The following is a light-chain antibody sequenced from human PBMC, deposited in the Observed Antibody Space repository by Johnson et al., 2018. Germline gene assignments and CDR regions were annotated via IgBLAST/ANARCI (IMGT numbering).Light chain of an antibody. CDR1: SSNIGNNY. CDR3: GTWDSTLRVGNV. CDR2: ENN. Sequence: QSVLTQPPSVSAAPGQKVTISCSGSSSNIGNNYVSWYQQLPGTAPKLLIYENNKRPSGIPDRFAGSKSGTSATLGITGLQNGDGADYYCGTWDSTLRVGNVFGAGTKVTFL. J-gene: IGLJ1*01. V-gene: IGLV1-51*02.